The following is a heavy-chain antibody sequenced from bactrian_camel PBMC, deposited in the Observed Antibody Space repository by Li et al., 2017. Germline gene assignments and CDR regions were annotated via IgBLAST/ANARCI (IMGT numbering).Heavy chain of an antibody. V-gene: IGHV3S55*01. CDR3: AASAAKICWVLPYNV. CDR2: IEIDLTP. J-gene: IGHJ4*01. D-gene: IGHD3*01. CDR1: DVTYDYW. Sequence: HVQLVESGGGSVQAGGSLTLSCEVSDVTYDYWMGWFRPVPGKAREAVAIIEIDLTPTYSDSVKGRFTISKDNAKSTLYLQMNSLKPEDTAVYYCAASAAKICWVLPYNVWGQGTQVTVS.